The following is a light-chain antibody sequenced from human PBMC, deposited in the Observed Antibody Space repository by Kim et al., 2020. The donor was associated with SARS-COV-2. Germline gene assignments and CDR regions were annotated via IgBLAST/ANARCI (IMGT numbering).Light chain of an antibody. J-gene: IGKJ2*01. CDR3: MQALQTPYT. Sequence: EPASISCRSTQSLVESRGYIRLNWYLQKPGQSPQLLIYLGFNRASGVPDRFSGSGSGTDFTLKISRVEAEDVVIYYCMQALQTPYTFGQGTKLEI. CDR2: LGF. V-gene: IGKV2-28*01. CDR1: QSLVESRGYIR.